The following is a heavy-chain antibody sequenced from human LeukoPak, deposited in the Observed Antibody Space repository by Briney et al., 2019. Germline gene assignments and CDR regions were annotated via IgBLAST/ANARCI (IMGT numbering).Heavy chain of an antibody. CDR2: ISTTGTFM. J-gene: IGHJ4*02. V-gene: IGHV3-21*01. CDR1: GFTFSNYD. D-gene: IGHD2-15*01. Sequence: GGSLRLSCAASGFTFSNYDLNWVRQAPGKGLEWVSSISTTGTFMYYADSVKGRFTISRDNAKNSLYLQMNSLRAEDTAVYYCARGSTTFDSWGQGTLVTVSS. CDR3: ARGSTTFDS.